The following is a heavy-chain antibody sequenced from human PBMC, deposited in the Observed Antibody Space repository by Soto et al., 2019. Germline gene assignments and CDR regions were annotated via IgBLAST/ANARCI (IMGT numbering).Heavy chain of an antibody. J-gene: IGHJ5*02. CDR2: INPSDHGT. CDR1: GYTFTNYY. D-gene: IGHD4-17*01. V-gene: IGHV1-46*01. Sequence: QVQLVQSGAEVKKPGASVKVSCEASGYTFTNYYVHWVRQAPGQGLEWMGIINPSDHGTTYAQKFQGRLTMTRDTSTSTVYMELSSLGSEDTAVYYCARNGGNSINVFSSWVQGPLVTVSS. CDR3: ARNGGNSINVFSS.